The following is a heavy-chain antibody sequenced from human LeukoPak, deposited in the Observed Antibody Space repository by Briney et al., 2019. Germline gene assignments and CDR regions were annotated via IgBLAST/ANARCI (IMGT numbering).Heavy chain of an antibody. Sequence: SETLSLTCAVYGGSFSGYYWSWIRQPPGKGLEWIGEINHSGSTNYNPSLKSRVTISVDTSKNQFSLKLSSVTAADTAVYYCARDPSSWNGFFDSWGQGTLVTVSS. V-gene: IGHV4-34*01. CDR3: ARDPSSWNGFFDS. J-gene: IGHJ4*02. D-gene: IGHD6-13*01. CDR1: GGSFSGYY. CDR2: INHSGST.